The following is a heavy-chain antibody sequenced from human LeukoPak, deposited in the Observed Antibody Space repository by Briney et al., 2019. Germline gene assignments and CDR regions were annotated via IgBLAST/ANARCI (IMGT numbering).Heavy chain of an antibody. Sequence: ASVKVSCKVSGYTFTYYYMHWVQQAPGKGLEWMGLVDPEDGETIYAEKFQGRVTITADTSTDTAYMELSSLRSEDTAVYYCATDWSTMIVVARWGYWGQGTLVTVSS. CDR1: GYTFTYYY. V-gene: IGHV1-69-2*01. CDR2: VDPEDGET. D-gene: IGHD3-22*01. J-gene: IGHJ4*02. CDR3: ATDWSTMIVVARWGY.